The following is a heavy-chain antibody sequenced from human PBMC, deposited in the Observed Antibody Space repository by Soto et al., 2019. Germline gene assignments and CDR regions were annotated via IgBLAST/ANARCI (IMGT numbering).Heavy chain of an antibody. CDR1: GGSISSYY. D-gene: IGHD1-7*01. V-gene: IGHV4-59*01. J-gene: IGHJ4*02. Sequence: PSETLSLTCTVSGGSISSYYWNWIRQPPGKGVEWIGYIYYSGRANYNPSLKSRVTISVDTSKNQFSLKLSSVTAADTAVYYCARDPGITGTTDYFDYWGQGTLVTVS. CDR3: ARDPGITGTTDYFDY. CDR2: IYYSGRA.